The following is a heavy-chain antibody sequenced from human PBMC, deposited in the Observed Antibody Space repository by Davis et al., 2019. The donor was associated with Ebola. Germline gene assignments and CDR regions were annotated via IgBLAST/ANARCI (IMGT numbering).Heavy chain of an antibody. CDR3: ARLGWKSDY. Sequence: MPSETLSLTCTVSGGSISSYYWSWIRQPPGKGLEWIACIYKSGSTHYNPSLKSRITISVDTSKNQFSLQLSSVTAADTAVYYCARLGWKSDYWGQGTLVTVSS. J-gene: IGHJ4*02. CDR2: IYKSGST. D-gene: IGHD6-19*01. V-gene: IGHV4-59*12. CDR1: GGSISSYY.